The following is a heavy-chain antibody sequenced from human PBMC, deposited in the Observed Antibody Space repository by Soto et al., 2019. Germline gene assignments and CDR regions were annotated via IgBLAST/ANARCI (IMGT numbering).Heavy chain of an antibody. Sequence: SVKVSCKASGGTFSSYTISWVRQAPGQGLEWMGRIIPILGIANYAQKFQGRVTITADKSTSTAYMELSSLRSEDTAVYYCARAEGQEGYYYYYMDVWGKGTTVTVSS. CDR2: IIPILGIA. CDR1: GGTFSSYT. J-gene: IGHJ6*03. V-gene: IGHV1-69*02. CDR3: ARAEGQEGYYYYYMDV.